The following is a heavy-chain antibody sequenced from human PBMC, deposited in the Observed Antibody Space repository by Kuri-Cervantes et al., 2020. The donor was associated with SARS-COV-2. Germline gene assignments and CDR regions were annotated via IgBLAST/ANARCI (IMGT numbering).Heavy chain of an antibody. CDR1: GFTFNTYV. CDR3: ARTTTVDDY. CDR2: ISGGGGST. V-gene: IGHV3-23*01. D-gene: IGHD4-17*01. Sequence: GGFRRLSCAASGFTFNTYVMSWVRQAPGKGLEWVSSISGGGGSTYYADSVKGRFTISRDNSKNTPYLQMNSLRAEDTAVYYCARTTTVDDYWGQGTLVTVSS. J-gene: IGHJ4*02.